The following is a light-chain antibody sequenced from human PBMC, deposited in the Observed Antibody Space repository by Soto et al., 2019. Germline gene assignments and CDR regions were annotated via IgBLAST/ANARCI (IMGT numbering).Light chain of an antibody. CDR2: AAS. Sequence: DLPMTQSPSSLSASVGDRVTITCRASQSISSYLNWYQQKPGKAPKLLIYAASSLQSGVPSRFSGSGSGTDFTLTISSLQPEDFATYYCQQSYSTLSITFGQGTRLEIK. J-gene: IGKJ5*01. CDR1: QSISSY. CDR3: QQSYSTLSIT. V-gene: IGKV1-39*01.